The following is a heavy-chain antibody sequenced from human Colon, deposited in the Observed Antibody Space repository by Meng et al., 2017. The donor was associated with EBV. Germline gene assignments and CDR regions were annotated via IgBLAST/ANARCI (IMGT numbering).Heavy chain of an antibody. CDR3: ASFDHIPRRNYFDY. CDR1: GGSMSSGNYY. CDR2: IHHSGSA. Sequence: QVALQGSGPGLVEPSQTPSLTCTVSGGSMSSGNYYWSWIRQPPGKGLEWIGYIHHSGSAYYNPSLKSRVSISVDTSKNQFSLNLNSMTAADTAVYYCASFDHIPRRNYFDYWGQGTLVTVSS. J-gene: IGHJ4*02. V-gene: IGHV4-30-4*01. D-gene: IGHD2-21*01.